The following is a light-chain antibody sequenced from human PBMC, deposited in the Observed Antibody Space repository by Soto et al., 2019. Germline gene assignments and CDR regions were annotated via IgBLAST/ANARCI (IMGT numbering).Light chain of an antibody. CDR2: DAS. CDR1: QNVGSF. CDR3: QQRSNWLST. V-gene: IGKV3-11*01. J-gene: IGKJ3*01. Sequence: EIVLTQSPATLSLSPGERATLSCRASQNVGSFLAWYQQKPGQAPRLLIYDASNRATAIPARFSGSGSGTDFTLTISSLEPEDFAVYYCQQRSNWLSTFGPGTKVDIK.